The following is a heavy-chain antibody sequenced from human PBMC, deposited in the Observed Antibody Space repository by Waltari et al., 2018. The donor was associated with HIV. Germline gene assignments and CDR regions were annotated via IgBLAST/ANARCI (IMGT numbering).Heavy chain of an antibody. Sequence: EVQLLESGGGLVQPGGSLRLSCAASGFTFSSYAMSWVRQAPGKGLGWVSAISGRGGSTYYADSVKGRFTISRDNSKNTLYLQMNSLRAEDTAVYYCAKEYGDYGGVFDYWGQGTLVTVSS. CDR2: ISGRGGST. V-gene: IGHV3-23*01. CDR1: GFTFSSYA. J-gene: IGHJ4*02. CDR3: AKEYGDYGGVFDY. D-gene: IGHD4-17*01.